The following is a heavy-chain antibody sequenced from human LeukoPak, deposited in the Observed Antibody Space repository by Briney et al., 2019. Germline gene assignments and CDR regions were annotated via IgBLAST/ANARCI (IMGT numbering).Heavy chain of an antibody. V-gene: IGHV3-30*18. CDR3: AKDSGIAVAGIFDY. Sequence: GGSLRLSCAASGFTFSSYGMHWVRQAPGKGLEWVAVISYDGSNKYYADSVKGRFTISRDNSKNTLYLQMNRLRAEDTAVYYCAKDSGIAVAGIFDYWGQGTLVTVSS. D-gene: IGHD6-19*01. CDR1: GFTFSSYG. J-gene: IGHJ4*02. CDR2: ISYDGSNK.